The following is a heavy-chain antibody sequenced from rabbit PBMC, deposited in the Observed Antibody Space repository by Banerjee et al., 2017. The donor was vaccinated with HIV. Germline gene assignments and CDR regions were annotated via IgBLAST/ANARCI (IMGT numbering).Heavy chain of an antibody. CDR2: IDAGSSGTT. CDR1: GFSFSSRYW. J-gene: IGHJ4*01. V-gene: IGHV1S40*01. Sequence: QSLEESGGDLVKPGASLTLTCTASGFSFSSRYWICWVRQAPGKGLEWIACIDAGSSGTTGYVTWAKGRFTISKTSSTTVTLQMTSLTTADTATYFCGRKGSYVGTNNYYFNLWGQGTLVTVS. CDR3: GRKGSYVGTNNYYFNL. D-gene: IGHD8-1*01.